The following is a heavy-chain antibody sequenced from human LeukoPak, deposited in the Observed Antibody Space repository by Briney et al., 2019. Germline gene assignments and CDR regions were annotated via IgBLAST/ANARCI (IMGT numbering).Heavy chain of an antibody. Sequence: SETLSLTCTVSGGSISSYYWSWIRQPPGKGLEWIGYIYYSGSTNYNPSLKSRVTISVDTSKNQFSLKLSSVTAADTAVYYCARARFLEWLLLGMDVWGKGTTVTVSS. V-gene: IGHV4-59*01. CDR2: IYYSGST. CDR1: GGSISSYY. CDR3: ARARFLEWLLLGMDV. J-gene: IGHJ6*04. D-gene: IGHD3-3*01.